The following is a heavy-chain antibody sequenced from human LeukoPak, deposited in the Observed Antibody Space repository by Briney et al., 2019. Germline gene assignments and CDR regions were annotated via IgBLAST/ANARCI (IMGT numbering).Heavy chain of an antibody. CDR2: ISNSGSTI. CDR1: GFIFSSYE. D-gene: IGHD4-11*01. J-gene: IGHJ6*02. CDR3: ARGGYSNANKFYYYGMDV. V-gene: IGHV3-48*03. Sequence: PGGSLRLSCAASGFIFSSYEMNWGRQAPGKGLEWVSYISNSGSTIYYADSVKGRFTISRDNAKNSLYLQMNSLRAEDTAVYYCARGGYSNANKFYYYGMDVWGQGTMVTV.